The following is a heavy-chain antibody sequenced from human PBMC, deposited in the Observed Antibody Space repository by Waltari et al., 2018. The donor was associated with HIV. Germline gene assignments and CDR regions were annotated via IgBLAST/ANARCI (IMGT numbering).Heavy chain of an antibody. Sequence: QVQLVQSGAEVKKPGSSVKVSCKASGGTFNNYAFIWVRQAPGQGLEWMGGIIPIFNTRNYAQKFQGRVTITADESTSTAYMALSSLRSEDTAVYYCARGVYYDILTGPIMGYFDYWGQGTLVTVSS. D-gene: IGHD3-9*01. CDR1: GGTFNNYA. CDR3: ARGVYYDILTGPIMGYFDY. J-gene: IGHJ4*02. V-gene: IGHV1-69*01. CDR2: IIPIFNTR.